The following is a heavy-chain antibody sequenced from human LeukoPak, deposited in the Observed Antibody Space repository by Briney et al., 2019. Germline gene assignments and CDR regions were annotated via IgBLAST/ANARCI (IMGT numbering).Heavy chain of an antibody. V-gene: IGHV3-7*01. CDR3: GSHGDYVRAFDI. D-gene: IGHD4-17*01. CDR1: GFTFSNYW. CDR2: IKQDGSEK. J-gene: IGHJ3*02. Sequence: AGGSLRLSCAASGFTFSNYWMSWVHQAPGKGLEWVANIKQDGSEKYYVDSVKGRFTISRDNAKNSLYLQMNSLRAEDTAVYYCGSHGDYVRAFDIWGQGTMVTVSS.